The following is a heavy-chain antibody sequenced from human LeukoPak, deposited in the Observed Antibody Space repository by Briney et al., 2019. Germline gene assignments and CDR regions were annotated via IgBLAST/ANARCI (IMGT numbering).Heavy chain of an antibody. CDR3: ARGHYDFWSGYPVGLDY. D-gene: IGHD3-3*01. Sequence: SETLSLTCAVYGGSFSGYYWSWIRQPPGKGLEWIGEINHSGSTNYNPSLKSRVTISVDTSKNQFSLKLSSVTAADTAVYYCARGHYDFWSGYPVGLDYWGQGTLVTVSS. CDR1: GGSFSGYY. V-gene: IGHV4-34*01. J-gene: IGHJ4*02. CDR2: INHSGST.